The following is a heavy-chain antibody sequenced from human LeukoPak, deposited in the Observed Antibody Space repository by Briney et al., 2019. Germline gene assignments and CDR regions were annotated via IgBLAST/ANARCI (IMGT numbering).Heavy chain of an antibody. J-gene: IGHJ5*02. CDR3: ARESRDLGGDNWFDP. D-gene: IGHD1-26*01. CDR2: INPNSGGT. CDR1: GYTFTSYD. Sequence: ASVKVSCKASGYTFTSYDINWVRQAPGQGLEWMGWINPNSGGTNYAQKFQGRVTMTRDTSSSTAYMELSRLRSDDTAVYYCARESRDLGGDNWFDPWGQGTLVTVSS. V-gene: IGHV1-2*02.